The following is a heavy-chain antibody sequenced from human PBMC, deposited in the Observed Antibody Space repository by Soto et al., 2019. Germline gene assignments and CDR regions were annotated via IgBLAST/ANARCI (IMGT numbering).Heavy chain of an antibody. V-gene: IGHV1-69*01. D-gene: IGHD3-22*01. J-gene: IGHJ2*01. CDR3: ARDYYYSSGPPYWYFDL. Sequence: QVQLVQSGAEVKKPGSSVKVSCKASGGTFSSYAISWVRQAPGQGLEWMGGIIPIFGTANYAQKFQGRVTITADESTSTAYMELRSLRSEDTAVYYCARDYYYSSGPPYWYFDLWGRGTLVTVSS. CDR1: GGTFSSYA. CDR2: IIPIFGTA.